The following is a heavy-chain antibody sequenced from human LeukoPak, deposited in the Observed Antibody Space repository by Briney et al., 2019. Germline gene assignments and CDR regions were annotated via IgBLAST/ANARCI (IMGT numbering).Heavy chain of an antibody. CDR1: GFTFDDYG. D-gene: IGHD3-10*01. CDR3: ARAVYGSGSYYNGLYYFDY. V-gene: IGHV3-20*04. Sequence: GGSLRLSCAASGFTFDDYGMSWVRQAPGKGLEWVSGINWNGGSTGYADSVKGRFTISRDNSKNTLYLQMNSLRAEDTAVYYCARAVYGSGSYYNGLYYFDYWGQGTLVTVSS. J-gene: IGHJ4*02. CDR2: INWNGGST.